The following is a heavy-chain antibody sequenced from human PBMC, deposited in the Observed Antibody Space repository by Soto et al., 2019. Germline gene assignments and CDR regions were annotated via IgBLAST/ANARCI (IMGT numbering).Heavy chain of an antibody. CDR3: AKNWNWGSLVH. J-gene: IGHJ4*02. CDR1: GGAISTYY. CDR2: IYYTGST. V-gene: IGHV4-59*08. D-gene: IGHD7-27*01. Sequence: SETLSLTCTVSGGAISTYYWSWIRQPPGKGLEWIGYIYYTGSTNYNPSLKSRVTISVDTPKNQFSLKLSSVTAADTAVYYCAKNWNWGSLVHWGQGTLVTVSS.